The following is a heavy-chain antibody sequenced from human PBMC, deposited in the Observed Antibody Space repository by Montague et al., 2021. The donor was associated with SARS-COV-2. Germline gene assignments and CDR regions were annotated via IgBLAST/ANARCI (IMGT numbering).Heavy chain of an antibody. CDR2: IYYSGST. V-gene: IGHV4-31*03. J-gene: IGHJ5*02. Sequence: TLPLTCTVSGGSISSGGYYWSWIRQHPGKGLEWIGYIYYSGSTYYNPSLKSRVTMSVDTSKNQFSLKLSSVTAADTAVYYCARATRSIVVLNWFDPWGQGTLVTVSS. CDR1: GGSISSGGYY. CDR3: ARATRSIVVLNWFDP. D-gene: IGHD3-22*01.